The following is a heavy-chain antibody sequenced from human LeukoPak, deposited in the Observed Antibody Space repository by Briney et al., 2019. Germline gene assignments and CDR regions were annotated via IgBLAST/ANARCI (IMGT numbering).Heavy chain of an antibody. V-gene: IGHV4-39*01. J-gene: IGHJ4*02. CDR3: ARLVRSGSYQKYYFDY. D-gene: IGHD1-26*01. CDR1: GGSISSSSYY. CDR2: IYYSVTT. Sequence: SETLSLTCTVSGGSISSSSYYWGWIRQPPGKGLEWIGSIYYSVTTYYNPSLKSRVTISVDTSKNQFSLKLSSVTAADTAVYYCARLVRSGSYQKYYFDYWGQGTLVTVSS.